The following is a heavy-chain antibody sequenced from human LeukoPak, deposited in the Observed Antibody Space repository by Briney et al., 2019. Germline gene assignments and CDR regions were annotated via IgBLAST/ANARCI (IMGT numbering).Heavy chain of an antibody. V-gene: IGHV4-61*02. CDR1: GDSMSSGSYF. J-gene: IGHJ6*03. CDR3: ATARADYGDYNSFYYMDV. D-gene: IGHD4-17*01. Sequence: SQTLSLTCTVSGDSMSSGSYFWSWIRQPAGKGLEWIGRSYSSGRTYYNPSLKSRVTISLDTSRNQFSLKLSSVTAADTAVYFCATARADYGDYNSFYYMDVWGKGTTVTVSS. CDR2: SYSSGRT.